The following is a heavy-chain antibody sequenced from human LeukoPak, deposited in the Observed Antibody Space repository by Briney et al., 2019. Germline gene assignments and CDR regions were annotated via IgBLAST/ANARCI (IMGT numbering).Heavy chain of an antibody. D-gene: IGHD3-10*01. V-gene: IGHV1-18*01. CDR3: ARLPFYGSGSYSYYYYYGMDV. J-gene: IGHJ6*02. Sequence: ASVKVSYKASGYTFTSYGISWVRQAPGQGLEWMGWISAYNGNTNYAQKLQGRVTMTTDTSTSTAYMELRSLRSDDTAVYYCARLPFYGSGSYSYYYYYGMDVWGQGTTVTVSS. CDR1: GYTFTSYG. CDR2: ISAYNGNT.